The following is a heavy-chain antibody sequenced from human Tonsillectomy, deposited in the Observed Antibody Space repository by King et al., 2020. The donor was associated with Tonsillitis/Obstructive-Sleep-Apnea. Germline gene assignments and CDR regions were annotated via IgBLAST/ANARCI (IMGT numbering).Heavy chain of an antibody. Sequence: VQLVESGGGLVQPGGSLRLSCAASGFTFSSFWMHWVRQAPGKGLVWVSRIHSDGSGTNYAESVKGRFTISRDNAKSTQYLQMNSLRAEDTAVYYCAREYSSSSSRAFDIWGQGTMVTVSS. D-gene: IGHD6-6*01. J-gene: IGHJ3*02. CDR1: GFTFSSFW. CDR3: AREYSSSSSRAFDI. CDR2: IHSDGSGT. V-gene: IGHV3-74*01.